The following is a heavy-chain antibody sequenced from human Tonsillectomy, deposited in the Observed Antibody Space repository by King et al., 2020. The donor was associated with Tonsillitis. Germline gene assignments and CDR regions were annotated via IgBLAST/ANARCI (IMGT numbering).Heavy chain of an antibody. CDR2: VSSNGGST. D-gene: IGHD6-13*01. J-gene: IGHJ6*02. CDR1: GFTYSSFA. CDR3: VRSSIAAAGPLLADFYGMDV. V-gene: IGHV3-64D*06. Sequence: EVQLVESGGNLVQPGGSLRLSCSASGFTYSSFAMHWVRQAPGKGLEYVSAVSSNGGSTYYAGSVKGRFTISRDNSKNTLYLQMSSLRAEDTAVYYCVRSSIAAAGPLLADFYGMDVWGQGTTVTVSS.